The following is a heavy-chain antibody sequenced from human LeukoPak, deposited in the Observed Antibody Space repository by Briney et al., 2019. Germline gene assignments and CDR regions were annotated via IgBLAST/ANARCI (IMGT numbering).Heavy chain of an antibody. CDR3: AHNVRYCSSTSCYQSWFDP. CDR1: GYTFTSYY. J-gene: IGHJ5*02. V-gene: IGHV1-46*01. Sequence: GASVKVSCKASGYTFTSYYMHWVRQAPGQGLEWMGIINPSGGSTSYAQKFQGRVTMARDTSTSTVYMELSSLRSEDTAVYYCAHNVRYCSSTSCYQSWFDPWGQGTLVTVSS. CDR2: INPSGGST. D-gene: IGHD2-2*01.